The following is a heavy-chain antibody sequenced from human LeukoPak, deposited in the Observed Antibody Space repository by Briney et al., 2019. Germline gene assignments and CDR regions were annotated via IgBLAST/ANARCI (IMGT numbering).Heavy chain of an antibody. D-gene: IGHD5-18*01. V-gene: IGHV1-18*01. CDR1: GYTFTSYG. Sequence: GASVTVSCKASGYTFTSYGISWVRQAPGQGLEWMGWISAYNGNTNYAQKLQGRVTMTTDTSTSTAYMELRSLRSDDTAVYYCAVYVDTAMVTNFDYWGQGTLVTVSS. CDR3: AVYVDTAMVTNFDY. J-gene: IGHJ4*02. CDR2: ISAYNGNT.